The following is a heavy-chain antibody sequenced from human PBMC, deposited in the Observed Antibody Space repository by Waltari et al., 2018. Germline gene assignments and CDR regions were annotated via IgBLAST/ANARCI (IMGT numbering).Heavy chain of an antibody. J-gene: IGHJ4*02. CDR3: ARRVRWGIDY. D-gene: IGHD3-10*01. CDR1: GGSFSGYY. CDR2: INHSGST. Sequence: QVQLQQWGAGLLKPSETLSLTCAVYGGSFSGYYWSWIRQPPGKGLEWIGEINHSGSTNYNPSLKSRVTISVDTSKNQFSLKLSSVTAADTAVYYCARRVRWGIDYWGQGTLVTVSS. V-gene: IGHV4-34*01.